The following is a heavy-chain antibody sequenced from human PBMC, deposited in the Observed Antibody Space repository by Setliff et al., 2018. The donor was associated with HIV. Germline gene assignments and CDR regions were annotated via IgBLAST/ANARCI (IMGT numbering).Heavy chain of an antibody. J-gene: IGHJ6*02. V-gene: IGHV1-3*01. CDR3: ARDVEHMMDV. Sequence: GASVKVSCKASGYTFTSYAMHWVRQAPGQRLEWMGWINAGNGNTKYSQKFQGRVTMTTDTSTSTAYMELRSLRSDDTAVYYCARDVEHMMDVWGQGTTVTVSS. CDR2: INAGNGNT. CDR1: GYTFTSYA.